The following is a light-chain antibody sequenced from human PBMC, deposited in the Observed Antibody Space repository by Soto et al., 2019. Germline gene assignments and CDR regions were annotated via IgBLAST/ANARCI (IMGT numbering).Light chain of an antibody. J-gene: IGKJ1*01. CDR1: QTVSSN. CDR2: DAS. CDR3: QQFYNWPRT. Sequence: EIVMTQSPATLSVSPGERVTLSCRASQTVSSNLAWYQQKPGRAPRLLIYDASTRATGVPARFSGSGSGTEFALTISSLQSEDFAVYYCQQFYNWPRTFGQGTKVEI. V-gene: IGKV3-15*01.